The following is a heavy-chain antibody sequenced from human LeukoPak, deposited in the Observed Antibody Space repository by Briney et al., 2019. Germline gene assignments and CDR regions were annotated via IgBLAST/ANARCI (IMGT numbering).Heavy chain of an antibody. CDR2: ISYDGSNK. CDR3: AKDLEGNYYENYDAFDI. D-gene: IGHD1-26*01. J-gene: IGHJ3*02. V-gene: IGHV3-30-3*01. Sequence: PGGSLRLSCAASGFTFSSYAMHWVRQAPGKGLEWVAVISYDGSNKYYADSVKGRFTISRDNSKNTLYLQMNSLRAEDTAVYYCAKDLEGNYYENYDAFDIWGQGTMVTVSS. CDR1: GFTFSSYA.